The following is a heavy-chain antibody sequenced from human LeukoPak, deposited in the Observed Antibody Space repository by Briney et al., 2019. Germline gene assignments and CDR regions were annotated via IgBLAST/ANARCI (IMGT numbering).Heavy chain of an antibody. Sequence: PGGSLRLSCAASEFTFSDYAMNWVRQAPGKGLEWMAIISFDGSNKYYADSVKGRLTISRDNSKNTLYLQMSSLRAEDTAVYYCARDRGLAPYCTNGVCLDGFDIWGQGTMVTVSS. CDR3: ARDRGLAPYCTNGVCLDGFDI. J-gene: IGHJ3*02. CDR2: ISFDGSNK. CDR1: EFTFSDYA. D-gene: IGHD2-8*01. V-gene: IGHV3-30-3*01.